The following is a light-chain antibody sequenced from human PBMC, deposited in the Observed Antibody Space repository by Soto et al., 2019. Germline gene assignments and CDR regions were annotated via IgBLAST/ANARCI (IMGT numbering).Light chain of an antibody. CDR3: AAWDDSLSAYV. CDR2: SST. Sequence: QSVLTQPPSASGTPGQRVTISCSGSTSNIGSNKVNWYQQLPGTAPKLLIYSSTQRPSGVPDRFSGSKSGTSASLAISGLQSEDEADYSCAAWDDSLSAYVFGPGTKVTVL. CDR1: TSNIGSNK. V-gene: IGLV1-44*01. J-gene: IGLJ1*01.